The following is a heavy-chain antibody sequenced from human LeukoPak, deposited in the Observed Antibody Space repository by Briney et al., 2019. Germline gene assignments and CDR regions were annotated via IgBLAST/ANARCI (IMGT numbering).Heavy chain of an antibody. CDR2: ISGSGDTT. CDR3: ARGGSPPEALGDTFDV. J-gene: IGHJ3*01. Sequence: GGSLRLSCAASGFTFSTYGMTWVRQAPGKGLEGVSIISGSGDTTNYADSVKGRFTVSRDNAKNTLILQMNSLRAEDTAVYYCARGGSPPEALGDTFDVWGHGTLVTVSS. D-gene: IGHD1-26*01. CDR1: GFTFSTYG. V-gene: IGHV3-23*01.